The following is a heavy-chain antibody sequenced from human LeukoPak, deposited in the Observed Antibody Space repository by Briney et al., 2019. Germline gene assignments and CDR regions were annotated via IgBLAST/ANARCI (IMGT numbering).Heavy chain of an antibody. CDR1: GGSISSYY. Sequence: SETLSLTCTVSGGSISSYYWSWIRQPPGEGLGWMGYIYYSVSTNYNPSLKSRVTISVDTSKNQFSLKLSSVTAADTAVYYCARLNYYSYMDVWGKGTTVTVSS. J-gene: IGHJ6*03. CDR2: IYYSVST. CDR3: ARLNYYSYMDV. V-gene: IGHV4-59*01. D-gene: IGHD3-16*01.